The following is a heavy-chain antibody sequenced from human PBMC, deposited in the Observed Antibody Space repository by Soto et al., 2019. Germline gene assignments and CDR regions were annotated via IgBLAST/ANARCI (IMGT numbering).Heavy chain of an antibody. Sequence: EVQLLESGGGLVKPGGSLRLSCAASGFSYSKYAMSWVRQAPGKGLEWVSSISSNGITTDYADSVKGRFTISRDNSRNTLSLQMDSLRCDDTALYYCAKDKYTDSVRRVWFFHLWGRGTLVTVSS. CDR2: ISSNGITT. J-gene: IGHJ2*01. V-gene: IGHV3-23*01. CDR1: GFSYSKYA. CDR3: AKDKYTDSVRRVWFFHL. D-gene: IGHD1-1*01.